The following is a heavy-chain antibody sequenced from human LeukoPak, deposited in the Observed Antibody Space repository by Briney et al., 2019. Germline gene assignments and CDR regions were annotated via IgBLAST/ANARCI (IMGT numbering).Heavy chain of an antibody. Sequence: PGGSLRLSCAACGFTVSSNYMSWVRQAPGKGLEWVSVIYSGGSTYYADSVKGRFTISRHNSKNTLYLQMNSLRAEDTAVYYCARNDYGDYVGAFDIWGQGTMVTVSS. CDR2: IYSGGST. J-gene: IGHJ3*02. D-gene: IGHD4-17*01. CDR3: ARNDYGDYVGAFDI. CDR1: GFTVSSNY. V-gene: IGHV3-53*04.